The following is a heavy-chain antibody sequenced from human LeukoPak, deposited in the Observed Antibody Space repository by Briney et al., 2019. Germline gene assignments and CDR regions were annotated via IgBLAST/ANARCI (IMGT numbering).Heavy chain of an antibody. CDR2: IWYDGSNK. CDR3: ARGERGYSGPFDY. Sequence: PGGSLRLSCAASGFTFSSYGMHWVRQAPGKGLEWVAVIWYDGSNKYYADSVKGRFTISRDNSKNTLYLQMNSLRAEDTAVYYCARGERGYSGPFDYWGQGTLVTVSS. D-gene: IGHD5-12*01. CDR1: GFTFSSYG. V-gene: IGHV3-33*01. J-gene: IGHJ4*02.